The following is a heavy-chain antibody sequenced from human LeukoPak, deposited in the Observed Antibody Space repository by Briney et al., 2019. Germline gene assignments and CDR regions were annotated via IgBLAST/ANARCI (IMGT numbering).Heavy chain of an antibody. CDR2: INYSVNT. J-gene: IGHJ4*02. CDR3: ARQGGSYYAIDD. CDR1: GGSLSDYS. Sequence: SETLSLTCGVSGGSLSDYSWSWIRQPPGKGLEFIGEINYSVNTNYNPSLKSRVTISVATSTNQVSLRLSSVTAADTAVYYCARQGGSYYAIDDWGQGTLVTVSS. V-gene: IGHV4-34*01. D-gene: IGHD1-26*01.